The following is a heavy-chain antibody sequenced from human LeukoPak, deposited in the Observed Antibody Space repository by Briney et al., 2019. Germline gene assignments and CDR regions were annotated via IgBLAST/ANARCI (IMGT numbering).Heavy chain of an antibody. CDR1: GGSISSSSYY. J-gene: IGHJ4*02. V-gene: IGHV4-39*07. CDR3: ARSIAAAATHFDY. Sequence: SETLSLTCTVSGGSISSSSYYWGWIRQPPGTGLEWIGSIYYSGSTYYNPSLKSRVTISVDTSKNQFSLKLSSVTAADTAVYYCARSIAAAATHFDYWGQGTLVTVSS. D-gene: IGHD6-13*01. CDR2: IYYSGST.